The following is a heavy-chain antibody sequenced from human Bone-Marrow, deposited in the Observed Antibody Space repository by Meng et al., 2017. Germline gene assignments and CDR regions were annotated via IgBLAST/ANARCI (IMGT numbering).Heavy chain of an antibody. CDR2: IIPIFGTA. Sequence: SVKVSCKASGGTFSSYAISWVRQAPGQGLEWMGGIIPIFGTANYAQKFQGRVTITADKSTSTAYMELSSLRSEDTAVYYCARDHTVAGWAYFDYWGQGTLVTVSS. V-gene: IGHV1-69*06. CDR1: GGTFSSYA. CDR3: ARDHTVAGWAYFDY. J-gene: IGHJ4*02. D-gene: IGHD6-19*01.